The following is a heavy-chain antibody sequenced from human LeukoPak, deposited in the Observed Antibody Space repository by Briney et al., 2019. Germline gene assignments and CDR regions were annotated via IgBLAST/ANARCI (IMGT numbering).Heavy chain of an antibody. J-gene: IGHJ5*02. V-gene: IGHV1-2*02. CDR2: ISPNSGGT. CDR3: ARDYVGDNWFDP. D-gene: IGHD3-16*01. Sequence: VASVKVSFKASGYTFTDYYMHWVRQAPGQGLEWMGWISPNSGGTNYAQKFQGRVTMTRDTSISTAYMELSRLRSDDTAVYYCARDYVGDNWFDPWGQGTLVTVSS. CDR1: GYTFTDYY.